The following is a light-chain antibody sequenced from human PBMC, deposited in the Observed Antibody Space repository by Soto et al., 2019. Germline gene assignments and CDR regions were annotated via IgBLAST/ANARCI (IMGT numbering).Light chain of an antibody. CDR2: GTS. V-gene: IGKV3-20*01. Sequence: EVVMTQSPAILSVSPGERVTLSCRASQSVSSKLAWYQQKPGRAPRLLIYGTSSRATGIPDRFSGSGSGTDFTLTISRLEPEDFAVYYCQQYGSSPITFGQGTRLEI. CDR3: QQYGSSPIT. J-gene: IGKJ5*01. CDR1: QSVSSK.